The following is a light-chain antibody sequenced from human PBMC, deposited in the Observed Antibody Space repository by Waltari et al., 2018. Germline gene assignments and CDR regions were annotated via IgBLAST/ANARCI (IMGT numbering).Light chain of an antibody. CDR3: QSWDTSTTNVV. CDR2: QDN. V-gene: IGLV3-1*01. Sequence: SYEVTQPPSVSVSPGQTASITCSGDQLGNKYTCWYQQKPGQSPVLVIYQDNKRPSGIPERFSGSNSGNTATLNSSGTQAMDEADYYCQSWDTSTTNVVFGGGTKLTVL. J-gene: IGLJ2*01. CDR1: QLGNKY.